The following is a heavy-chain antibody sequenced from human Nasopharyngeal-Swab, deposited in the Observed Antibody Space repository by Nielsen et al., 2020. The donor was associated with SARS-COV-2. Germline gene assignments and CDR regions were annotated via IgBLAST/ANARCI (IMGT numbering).Heavy chain of an antibody. V-gene: IGHV3-9*01. J-gene: IGHJ6*02. CDR2: ISWNSGSI. CDR3: ATLGGYSGYDSEYGMDV. Sequence: GGSLRLSCAASGFTFDDYAMHWVRQAPGKGLEWVSGISWNSGSIGYADSVKGRFTISRDNAKNSLYLQMNSLRAEDTALYYCATLGGYSGYDSEYGMDVWGQGTTVTSP. D-gene: IGHD5-12*01. CDR1: GFTFDDYA.